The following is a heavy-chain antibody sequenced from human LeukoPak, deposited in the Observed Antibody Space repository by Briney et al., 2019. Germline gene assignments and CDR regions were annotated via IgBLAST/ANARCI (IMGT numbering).Heavy chain of an antibody. D-gene: IGHD3-22*01. V-gene: IGHV3-48*02. J-gene: IGHJ6*02. CDR1: GFTLSSYG. CDR2: VSSSRSTT. CDR3: ARGGSGYGDYYYFYGLDV. Sequence: GGSLRLSCAASGFTLSSYGMNWVRQAPGKGLEWLSYVSSSRSTTYYADSVKGRFTISRDNAKNSLYLQMNSLRDEDTAVYYCARGGSGYGDYYYFYGLDVWGQGTTVTVSS.